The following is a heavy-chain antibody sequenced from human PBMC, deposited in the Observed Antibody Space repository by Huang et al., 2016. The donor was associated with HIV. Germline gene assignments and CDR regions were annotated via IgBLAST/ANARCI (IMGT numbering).Heavy chain of an antibody. CDR1: GFTFSSYW. D-gene: IGHD3-22*01. Sequence: EVQLVESGGGLVQPGGSLRLSCTASGFTFSSYWMHWVRQAPGKGLVWVSRIKRDGRRSGYADSVKGRFTISRDNAKNTLYLQMNSLRAEDTAVYYCVRDPRIQSWLNYFDYWGQGTLVSVSS. CDR2: IKRDGRRS. V-gene: IGHV3-74*01. CDR3: VRDPRIQSWLNYFDY. J-gene: IGHJ4*02.